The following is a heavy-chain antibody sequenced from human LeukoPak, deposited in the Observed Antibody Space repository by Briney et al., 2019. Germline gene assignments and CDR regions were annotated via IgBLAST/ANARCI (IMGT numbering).Heavy chain of an antibody. V-gene: IGHV3-73*01. CDR1: GFTFSYSA. CDR2: MDKETNLYAT. J-gene: IGHJ5*02. Sequence: GALRLSCVASGFTFSYSAIHWVRQSSGKGLEWIGHMDKETNLYATALAASVKGRFTVSRDDSKNTAYLHMNSLKTEDTALYYCTRDSGTYNWFDPWGQGTLVTVSS. D-gene: IGHD1-26*01. CDR3: TRDSGTYNWFDP.